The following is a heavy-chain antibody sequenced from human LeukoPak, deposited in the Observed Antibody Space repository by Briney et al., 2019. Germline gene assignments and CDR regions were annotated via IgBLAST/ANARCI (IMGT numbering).Heavy chain of an antibody. CDR1: GGSFSGYY. CDR3: ARDLKDYFDY. V-gene: IGHV4-34*01. J-gene: IGHJ4*02. Sequence: SETLSLTCAVYGGSFSGYYWSWIRQPPGKGLEWIGEINHSGSTNYNPSLTSRVTISVDTSKNQFSLKLSSLTAADTPVYYCARDLKDYFDYWGQGTLVTVSS. CDR2: INHSGST.